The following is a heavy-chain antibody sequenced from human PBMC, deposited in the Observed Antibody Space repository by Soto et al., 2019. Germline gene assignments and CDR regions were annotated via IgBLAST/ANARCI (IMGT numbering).Heavy chain of an antibody. V-gene: IGHV3-9*01. CDR1: GFTFDDYA. CDR3: AKEVRLYSSGWSRPSGYYGMAV. Sequence: EVQLVESGGGLVQPGRSLRLSCAASGFTFDDYAMHWVRQAPGKGLEWVSGINWNSGSIGYADSVKGRFTISRDNAKNSLYLQMKSLRAEDTALYYCAKEVRLYSSGWSRPSGYYGMAVWGQGTTVTVSS. CDR2: INWNSGSI. J-gene: IGHJ6*02. D-gene: IGHD6-19*01.